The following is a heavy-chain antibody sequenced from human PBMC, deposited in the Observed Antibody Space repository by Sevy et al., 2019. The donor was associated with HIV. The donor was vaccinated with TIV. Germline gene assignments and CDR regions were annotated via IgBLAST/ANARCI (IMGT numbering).Heavy chain of an antibody. CDR2: INQGGSQE. J-gene: IGHJ1*01. Sequence: GGSLRLSCAASGLTFSSYWMTWVRQAPGKGLEWVANINQGGSQEYYVDSVKGRFTISRDNAKNSLYLQINSLRAENTAVYYCATILPAGVPAEYFQHWGQGTLVTVSS. V-gene: IGHV3-7*01. D-gene: IGHD2-2*01. CDR3: ATILPAGVPAEYFQH. CDR1: GLTFSSYW.